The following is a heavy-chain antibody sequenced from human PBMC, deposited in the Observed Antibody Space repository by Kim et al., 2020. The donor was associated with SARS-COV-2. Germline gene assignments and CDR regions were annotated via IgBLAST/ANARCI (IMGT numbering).Heavy chain of an antibody. J-gene: IGHJ3*02. Sequence: PSLRSRVTISVDTSKNQFSLKLGSVTAADTAVYYCARGAIFGVALDALDIWGQGTMVTVSS. CDR3: ARGAIFGVALDALDI. V-gene: IGHV4-34*01. D-gene: IGHD3-3*01.